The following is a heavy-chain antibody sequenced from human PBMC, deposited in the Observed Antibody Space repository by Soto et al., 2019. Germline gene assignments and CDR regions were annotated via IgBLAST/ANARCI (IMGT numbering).Heavy chain of an antibody. D-gene: IGHD6-6*01. CDR1: GFTFSGSP. CDR2: VRVKANKYAT. CDR3: TREYVNSFHFFGP. J-gene: IGHJ5*02. V-gene: IGHV3-73*01. Sequence: GGSLRLSCAASGFTFSGSPMHWVRQASGKGLEWVGRVRVKANKYATEYAASVNGRFTISRDDSKNTTYLHMNSLKTEDTAVYYCTREYVNSFHFFGPWGQGTLVTVSS.